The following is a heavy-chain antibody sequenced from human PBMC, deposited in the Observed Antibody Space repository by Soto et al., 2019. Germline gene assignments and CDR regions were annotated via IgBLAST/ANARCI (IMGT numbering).Heavy chain of an antibody. D-gene: IGHD3-3*01. V-gene: IGHV4-59*01. CDR2: IYYSGST. J-gene: IGHJ6*03. Sequence: PSETLSLTCTVSGGSISRYYWSWIRQPPGKGLEWIGYIYYSGSTNYNPSLKSRVTISVDTSKNQFSLKLSSVTAADTAVYYCARDLKYYDFSGGYYYYYMDVWGKGTTVTVSS. CDR1: GGSISRYY. CDR3: ARDLKYYDFSGGYYYYYMDV.